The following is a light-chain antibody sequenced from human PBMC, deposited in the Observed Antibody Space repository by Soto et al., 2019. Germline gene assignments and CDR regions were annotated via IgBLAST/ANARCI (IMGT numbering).Light chain of an antibody. CDR1: QSLVHSDGIAY. V-gene: IGKV2-30*02. CDR2: KVS. Sequence: EVGMTQAPLSLPVTRGQPASITCRSNQSLVHSDGIAYFSWFQQRPGRSPRRLIYKVSNRDSGVPARFSGSGSGTDFALKLSRVAAEDVGVYYCMPGTAWRITFGQGTRLEIK. CDR3: MPGTAWRIT. J-gene: IGKJ5*01.